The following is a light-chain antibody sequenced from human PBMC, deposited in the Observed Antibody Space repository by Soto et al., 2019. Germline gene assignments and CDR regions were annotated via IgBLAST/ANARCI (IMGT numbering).Light chain of an antibody. CDR2: EVS. Sequence: QSALTQPASLSGSPGQSITISCTGTSSDVGGYKYVSWYQHHPGKAPKLMIFEVSNRPSGVSNRFSGSKSGNTASLTISGLQAEDEADYYCSSYTTSSTLGVFGGGTKLTVL. V-gene: IGLV2-14*01. CDR1: SSDVGGYKY. J-gene: IGLJ2*01. CDR3: SSYTTSSTLGV.